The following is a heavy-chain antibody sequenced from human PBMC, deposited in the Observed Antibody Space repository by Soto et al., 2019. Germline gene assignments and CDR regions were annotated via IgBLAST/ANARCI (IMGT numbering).Heavy chain of an antibody. V-gene: IGHV3-15*01. CDR1: GFTFSNAW. D-gene: IGHD6-6*01. Sequence: LRLSCAASGFTFSNAWMSWVRQAPGKGLEWVGRIKSKTDGGTTDYAAPVKGRFTISRDDSKNTLYLQMNSLKTEDTAVYYCTTRIAARRRLGAFDIWGQGTMVTVSS. CDR2: IKSKTDGGTT. J-gene: IGHJ3*02. CDR3: TTRIAARRRLGAFDI.